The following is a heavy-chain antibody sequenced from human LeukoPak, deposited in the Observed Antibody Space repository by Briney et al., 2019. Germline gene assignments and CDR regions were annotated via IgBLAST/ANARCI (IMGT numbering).Heavy chain of an antibody. Sequence: GGSLRLTCAASGFTFSDFAMHWLRQPPGKGLEYVSTISSNGISPYYANSVKGRFTISRENSKNTLYLKMGSLRADDTAVYYCVRAHSIHNYHSGIDVWGHGTTVTVSS. V-gene: IGHV3-64*01. CDR1: GFTFSDFA. CDR3: VRAHSIHNYHSGIDV. D-gene: IGHD3-3*01. CDR2: ISSNGISP. J-gene: IGHJ6*02.